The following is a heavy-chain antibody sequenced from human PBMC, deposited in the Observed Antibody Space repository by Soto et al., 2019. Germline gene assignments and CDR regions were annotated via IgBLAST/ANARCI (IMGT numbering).Heavy chain of an antibody. Sequence: GGSLRLCCAASGFTFSSYSMNWVRQAPGKGLEWVSSISSSSSYIYYADSVKGRFTISRDNAKNSLYLQMNSLRAEDTAVYYCAREDYGNDRNAFAIWGQGTMVTVSS. D-gene: IGHD4-4*01. J-gene: IGHJ3*02. V-gene: IGHV3-21*01. CDR3: AREDYGNDRNAFAI. CDR1: GFTFSSYS. CDR2: ISSSSSYI.